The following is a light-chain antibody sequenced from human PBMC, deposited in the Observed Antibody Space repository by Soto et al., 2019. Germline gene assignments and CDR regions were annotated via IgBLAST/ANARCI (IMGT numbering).Light chain of an antibody. CDR1: QSISSY. J-gene: IGKJ2*01. CDR2: AAS. Sequence: DIQMTQSPSSLSASVGDRVTITCRASQSISSYLNWYQQKPGKAPTLLIYAASSLQSGVSSRFSGSGSGTDFTLTISSLQPEDFATYYCQQIYSTPYTFGQGTKLEIK. V-gene: IGKV1-39*01. CDR3: QQIYSTPYT.